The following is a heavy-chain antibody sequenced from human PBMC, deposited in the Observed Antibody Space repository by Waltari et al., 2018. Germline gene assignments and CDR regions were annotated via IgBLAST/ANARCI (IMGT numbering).Heavy chain of an antibody. CDR1: GYALSELS. V-gene: IGHV1-24*01. D-gene: IGHD2-15*01. CDR2: LNPEDGEI. Sequence: QVQLEQSGAEVKKPGASMKVSCKVSGYALSELSMHWVRQAPGEGLEWMGGLNPEDGEIIYAQKFRGRVTMTEDTSTETVYMDLSSLRSEDTAVYYCATSNSGGRRGFDYWGQGTLVTVSS. J-gene: IGHJ4*02. CDR3: ATSNSGGRRGFDY.